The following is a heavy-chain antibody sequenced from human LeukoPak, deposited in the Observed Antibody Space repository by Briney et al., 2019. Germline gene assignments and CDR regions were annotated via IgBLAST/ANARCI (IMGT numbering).Heavy chain of an antibody. CDR1: GGSISSGGYS. Sequence: PSETLSLTCAVSGGSISSGGYSWSWIRQPPGKGLEWIGYIYDSGSTYYNPSLKSRVTISVDRSKNQFSLKLSSVTAADTAVYYCARGDCGGDCYLDYWGQGTLVTVSS. CDR2: IYDSGST. J-gene: IGHJ4*02. V-gene: IGHV4-30-2*01. CDR3: ARGDCGGDCYLDY. D-gene: IGHD2-21*02.